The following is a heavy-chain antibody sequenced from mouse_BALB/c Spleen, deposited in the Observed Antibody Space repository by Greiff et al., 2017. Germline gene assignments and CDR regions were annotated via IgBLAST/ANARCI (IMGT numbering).Heavy chain of an antibody. V-gene: IGHV5-12-2*01. CDR3: ARREGNYGGAMDY. J-gene: IGHJ4*01. Sequence: EVQLVESGGGLVQPGGSLKLSCAASGFTFSSYTMSWVRQTPEKRLEWVAYISNGGGSTYYPDTVKGRFTISRDNAKNTLYLQMSSLKSEDTAMYYCARREGNYGGAMDYWGQGTSVTVSS. D-gene: IGHD2-1*01. CDR2: ISNGGGST. CDR1: GFTFSSYT.